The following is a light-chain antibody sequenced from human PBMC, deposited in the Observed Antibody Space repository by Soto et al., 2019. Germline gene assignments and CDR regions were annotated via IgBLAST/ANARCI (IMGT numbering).Light chain of an antibody. Sequence: QSVLTQPRSVSGSPGQSVTISCTGTGSDVGAYNYVSWYQQHPGKAPKFIIYDVSKRPSGVPDRFSGSKSGNTASLTITVLQAEDEAEYYCCSYAGSPYVFGTGTKVTVL. J-gene: IGLJ1*01. V-gene: IGLV2-11*01. CDR1: GSDVGAYNY. CDR2: DVS. CDR3: CSYAGSPYV.